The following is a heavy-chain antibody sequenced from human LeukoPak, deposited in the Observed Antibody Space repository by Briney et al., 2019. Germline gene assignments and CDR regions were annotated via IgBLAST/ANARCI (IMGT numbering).Heavy chain of an antibody. CDR1: GYTFSSYY. J-gene: IGHJ4*02. CDR2: ITPSGDYT. D-gene: IGHD6-19*01. CDR3: ARDNSGWSVDY. V-gene: IGHV1-46*04. Sequence: ASVKVSCKASGYTFSSYYMHWVRQAPGQGLEWMGIITPSGDYTRYAQKLQGRVSMTLDTSTSSVYMQLNSLESEDTAMYYCARDNSGWSVDYWGQGTLVTVTS.